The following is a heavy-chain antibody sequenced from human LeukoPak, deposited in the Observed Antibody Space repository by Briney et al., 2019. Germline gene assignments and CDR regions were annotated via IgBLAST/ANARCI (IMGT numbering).Heavy chain of an antibody. CDR3: AKRGVVIRVILVGFHKEAYYFDS. Sequence: GGSLRLSCAVSGITLSNYGMSWVRQAPGKGLEWVAGIGGSGGVTNYADSVKGRFTISRGSAKNTLYLQMNSLRAGDTAVYFCAKRGVVIRVILVGFHKEAYYFDSWGQGALVTVSS. CDR1: GITLSNYG. V-gene: IGHV3-23*01. D-gene: IGHD3-10*01. CDR2: IGGSGGVT. J-gene: IGHJ4*02.